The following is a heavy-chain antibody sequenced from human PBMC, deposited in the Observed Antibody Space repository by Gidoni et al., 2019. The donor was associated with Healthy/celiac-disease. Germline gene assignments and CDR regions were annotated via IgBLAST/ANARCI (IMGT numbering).Heavy chain of an antibody. D-gene: IGHD2-15*01. CDR2: IYPGDSDT. V-gene: IGHV5-51*01. CDR3: ARQGYCSGGSCYSGWFDP. Sequence: EVQLVQSGAEVKKPGESLQISCKGSGYSFTSYWIGWVRQMPGKGLEWMGIIYPGDSDTRYSPSFQGQVTISADKSISTAYLQWSSLKASDTAMYYCARQGYCSGGSCYSGWFDPWGQGTLVTVSS. CDR1: GYSFTSYW. J-gene: IGHJ5*02.